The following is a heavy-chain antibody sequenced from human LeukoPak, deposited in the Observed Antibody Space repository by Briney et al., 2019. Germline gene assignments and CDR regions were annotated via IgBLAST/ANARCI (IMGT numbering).Heavy chain of an antibody. CDR2: ISAYNGNT. V-gene: IGHV1-18*01. J-gene: IGHJ6*03. D-gene: IGHD6-19*01. CDR1: GYTFTSYG. CDR3: ARVAVAGYSVWNYYYYYMDV. Sequence: GASVKVSCKASGYTFTSYGISWVRQAPGQGLEWMGWISAYNGNTNYAQKLQGRVTMTTDTSTSTAYMELRSLRSDDPAVYYCARVAVAGYSVWNYYYYYMDVWGKGTTVTVSS.